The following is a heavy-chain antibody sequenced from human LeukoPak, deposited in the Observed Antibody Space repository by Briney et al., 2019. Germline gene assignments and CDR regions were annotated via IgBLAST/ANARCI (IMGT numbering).Heavy chain of an antibody. Sequence: GGSLRLSCAASGFTLSSYSMHWVRQAPGKGLEWVSYMSTSDSPIYYTDSVKGRFTISRDNAKNTLYLQMNSLRAEDTAVYYCARDMTTVTSVYYYYYYMDVWGKGTTVTVSS. CDR2: MSTSDSPI. CDR1: GFTLSSYS. V-gene: IGHV3-48*03. D-gene: IGHD4-17*01. CDR3: ARDMTTVTSVYYYYYYMDV. J-gene: IGHJ6*03.